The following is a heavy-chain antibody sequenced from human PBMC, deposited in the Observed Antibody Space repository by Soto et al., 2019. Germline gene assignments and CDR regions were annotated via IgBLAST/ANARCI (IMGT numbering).Heavy chain of an antibody. CDR2: IFYSGTT. J-gene: IGHJ5*02. Sequence: QVQLQESGPGLVKPSQTLALTCTVSGDSISSDHYYWSWIRQHPGRGLEWIGHIFYSGTTFYNPSLKSGVTISVDTSKTQFSLKLSSVTAADTAVYYCARGLTSLNWFDPWGQGTLVTVSS. CDR1: GDSISSDHYY. V-gene: IGHV4-31*03. CDR3: ARGLTSLNWFDP.